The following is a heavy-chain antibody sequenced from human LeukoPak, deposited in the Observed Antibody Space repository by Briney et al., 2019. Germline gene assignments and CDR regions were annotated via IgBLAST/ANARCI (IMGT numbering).Heavy chain of an antibody. J-gene: IGHJ3*02. CDR2: MNPNSGNT. CDR3: ARGRQQWLAYAFDI. CDR1: GYTFTSYD. V-gene: IGHV1-8*01. Sequence: GASVKVSFKASGYTFTSYDINWVREATGQGLEWMGWMNPNSGNTGYAQKFQGRVTMTRNTSISTAYIELSSLRSENTAVYYCARGRQQWLAYAFDIWGQGTMGTVSS. D-gene: IGHD6-19*01.